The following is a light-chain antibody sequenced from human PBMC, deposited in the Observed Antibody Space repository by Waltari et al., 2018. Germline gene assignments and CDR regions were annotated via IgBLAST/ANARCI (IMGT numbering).Light chain of an antibody. CDR2: QAD. V-gene: IGLV3-1*01. J-gene: IGLJ3*02. Sequence: SYELTQPPSVSVSPGQTARITCSGDNLGNKYASWYQQRPGQSPILVIYQADKRPSGIPERFSGSSSGDTATLTISGTQAVDEADYYCQTWGSGAVVFGGGTKVTVL. CDR3: QTWGSGAVV. CDR1: NLGNKY.